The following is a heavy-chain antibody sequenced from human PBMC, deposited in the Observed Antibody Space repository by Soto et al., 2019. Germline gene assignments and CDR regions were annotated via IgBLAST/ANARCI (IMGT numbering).Heavy chain of an antibody. CDR2: ISSGGSS. CDR1: GFTASNLY. V-gene: IGHV3-66*01. Sequence: EVQLVESGGGLFQPGGSLRLSCAASGFTASNLYMTWVRQAPGKGLQWVAVISSGGSSYYADSVKGRFTISRDNSKNTLYLEMNSLRAEDTAVYYCARDTFGGAYDFLHGGQGTLVTVSS. J-gene: IGHJ4*02. CDR3: ARDTFGGAYDFLH. D-gene: IGHD3-3*01.